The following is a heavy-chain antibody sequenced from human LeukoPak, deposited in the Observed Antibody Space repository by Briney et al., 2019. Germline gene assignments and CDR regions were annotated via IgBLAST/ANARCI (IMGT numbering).Heavy chain of an antibody. CDR2: IGTAGDT. J-gene: IGHJ3*02. D-gene: IGHD1-26*01. CDR1: GFTFSSYD. Sequence: GGSLRLSCAASGFTFSSYDMHWVRQATGKGLEWVSAIGTAGDTYYPGSVKGRFTISRENAKNSLYLQMNSLGAGDTAVYYCARARKWEPHAFDIWGQGTMVTVSS. CDR3: ARARKWEPHAFDI. V-gene: IGHV3-13*01.